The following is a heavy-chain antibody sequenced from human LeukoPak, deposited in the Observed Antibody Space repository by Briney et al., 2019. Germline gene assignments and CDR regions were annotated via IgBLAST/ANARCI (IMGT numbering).Heavy chain of an antibody. V-gene: IGHV4-59*08. CDR1: GGSISSYY. CDR2: IYNSGST. CDR3: ARHGWIQLWLLDY. D-gene: IGHD5-18*01. Sequence: SETLSLTCTVSGGSISSYYWSWIRQPPGKGLEWIGYIYNSGSTNYNPSLKSRVTISVDTSKNQFSLKLTSVTAADTAVYYCARHGWIQLWLLDYWGQGTLVTASS. J-gene: IGHJ4*02.